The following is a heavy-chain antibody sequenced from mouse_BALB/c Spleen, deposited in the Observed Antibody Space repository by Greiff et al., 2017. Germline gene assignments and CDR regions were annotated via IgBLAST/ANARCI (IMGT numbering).Heavy chain of an antibody. V-gene: IGHV1-54*01. D-gene: IGHD2-3*01. Sequence: QVQLQQSGAELVGPGTSVSVSCKASGYSFTNYFVEWVKQRPGQGLEWIGVINPGSGGTNYNEMFKGMATLTADKSSSTVYMQLSSLTSDDSAIYFCARGYYTCYFDYWGQGTTLTVSS. CDR1: GYSFTNYF. CDR2: INPGSGGT. J-gene: IGHJ2*01. CDR3: ARGYYTCYFDY.